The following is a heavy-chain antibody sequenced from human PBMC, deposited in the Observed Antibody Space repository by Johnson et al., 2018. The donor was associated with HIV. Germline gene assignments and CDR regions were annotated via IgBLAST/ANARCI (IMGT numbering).Heavy chain of an antibody. CDR3: ARDIAIQLWSHDAFDI. Sequence: VQLVESGGGLVQPGGSLRLSCAASGFTVSSNYISWVRQAPGRGLEWVSLIYSDGSTYYADSVKGRFTISRDNAKNSLYLQMNSLRAEDTAVYYCARDIAIQLWSHDAFDIWGQGTMVTVSS. D-gene: IGHD5-18*01. CDR1: GFTVSSNY. V-gene: IGHV3-66*01. CDR2: IYSDGST. J-gene: IGHJ3*02.